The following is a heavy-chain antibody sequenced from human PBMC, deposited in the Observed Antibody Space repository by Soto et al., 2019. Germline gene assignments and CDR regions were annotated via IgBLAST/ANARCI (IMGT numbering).Heavy chain of an antibody. CDR1: GFTFSSYT. D-gene: IGHD6-19*01. CDR3: ARGYSSGDY. J-gene: IGHJ4*02. Sequence: EVQLVESGGGLVKPGGSLRLSCAASGFTFSSYTMNWVRQAPGKGLEWVSSISSSSSYIYYPDSVKGRFTISRDNAKNSLYLQMNSLRAEDTAVYYCARGYSSGDYWGQGTLVTVSS. CDR2: ISSSSSYI. V-gene: IGHV3-21*01.